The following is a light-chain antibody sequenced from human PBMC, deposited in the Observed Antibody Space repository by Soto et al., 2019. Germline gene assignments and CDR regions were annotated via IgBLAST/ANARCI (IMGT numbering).Light chain of an antibody. CDR1: QSINIW. Sequence: DIQMTQSPSTLSASVGDRVTITCRASQSINIWLAWYQQKPGRAPKLLIYKASTLESGVPSRLSGSGSGTEFTLTIRSLQPDDSATYYCQQYNAYWTFGQGTKVDIK. CDR3: QQYNAYWT. J-gene: IGKJ1*01. CDR2: KAS. V-gene: IGKV1-5*03.